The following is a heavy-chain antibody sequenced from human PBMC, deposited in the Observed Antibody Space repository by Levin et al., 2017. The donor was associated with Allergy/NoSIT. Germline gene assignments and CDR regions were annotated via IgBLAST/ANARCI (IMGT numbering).Heavy chain of an antibody. Sequence: GGSLRLSCAASGFTFSSHTKHWVRQAPGKELERVALISSDGNNRDYADSVKGRFTISRDNSKNTLFLQMNSLRTEDTAVYYCVKSSLEWLVLPFDYWGQGALVSVSS. J-gene: IGHJ4*02. V-gene: IGHV3-30-3*01. CDR2: ISSDGNNR. D-gene: IGHD6-19*01. CDR1: GFTFSSHT. CDR3: VKSSLEWLVLPFDY.